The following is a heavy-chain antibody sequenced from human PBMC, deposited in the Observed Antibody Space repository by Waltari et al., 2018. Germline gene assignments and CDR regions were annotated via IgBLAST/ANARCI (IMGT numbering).Heavy chain of an antibody. J-gene: IGHJ2*01. CDR1: GFTFSSYA. CDR3: AKRPSTWTTVTWAPHWYFDL. Sequence: EVQLLESGGGLVQPGGSLRLSCAASGFTFSSYAMSWVRQAPGKGLEWVPAISVSGGSTYYADSVKGRFTISRDNSKNTLYLQMNSLRAEDTAVYYCAKRPSTWTTVTWAPHWYFDLWGRGTLVTVSS. CDR2: ISVSGGST. V-gene: IGHV3-23*01. D-gene: IGHD4-17*01.